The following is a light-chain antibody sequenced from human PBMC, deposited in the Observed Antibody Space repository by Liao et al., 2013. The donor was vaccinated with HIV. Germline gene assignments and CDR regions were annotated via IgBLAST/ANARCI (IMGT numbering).Light chain of an antibody. CDR3: QAWDTSLDSVL. Sequence: SYELTQPPSVSVSPGQTASITCSGDKLGDKYASWYQHKPGQSPVLIVYQDTKRPSGIPERFSGSSSGNTATLTISGTQAMDEAHYYCQAWDTSLDSVLFGGGTRLTVL. CDR2: QDT. V-gene: IGLV3-1*01. J-gene: IGLJ2*01. CDR1: KLGDKY.